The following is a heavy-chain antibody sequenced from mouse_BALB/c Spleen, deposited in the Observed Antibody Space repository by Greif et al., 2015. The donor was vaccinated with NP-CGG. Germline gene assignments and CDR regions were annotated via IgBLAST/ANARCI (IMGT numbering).Heavy chain of an antibody. V-gene: IGHV1S137*01. CDR3: ARRDGNLYAMGY. D-gene: IGHD2-1*01. Sequence: VQLQQSGAELVRPGVSVKISCKGSGYTFTDYAMHWVKQSHAKSLEWIGVISTYYGDASYNQKFKGKATMTVDKSSSTAYMELARLTSEDSAIYYCARRDGNLYAMGYWGQGTSVTVSS. CDR2: ISTYYGDA. J-gene: IGHJ4*01. CDR1: GYTFTDYA.